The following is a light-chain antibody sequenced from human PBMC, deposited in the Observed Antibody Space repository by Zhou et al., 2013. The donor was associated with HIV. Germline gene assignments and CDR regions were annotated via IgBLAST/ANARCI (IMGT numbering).Light chain of an antibody. CDR1: QSLRHSDGKTY. CDR2: EVS. V-gene: IGKV2-29*03. CDR3: MQGINIPRT. J-gene: IGKJ1*01. Sequence: DIVMTQTPLSLSVTPGQPASISCKSSQSLRHSDGKTYLYWYLQRPGQSPHLLIYEVSGRFSGAPDRFSGSASGTDFTLKISRVEAEDVGVYYCMQGINIPRTFGQGTKVE.